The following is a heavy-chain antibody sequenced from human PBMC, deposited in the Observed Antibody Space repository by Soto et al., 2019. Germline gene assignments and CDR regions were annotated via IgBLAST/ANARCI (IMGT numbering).Heavy chain of an antibody. D-gene: IGHD3-3*01. J-gene: IGHJ6*02. CDR2: ISGSGGST. V-gene: IGHV3-23*01. CDR1: GFTFSSYA. CDR3: AKDVLRFLEWLDYGMDV. Sequence: PGGSLRLSCAASGFTFSSYAMSWVRQAPGKGLEWVSAISGSGGSTYYADSVKGRFTISRDNSKNTLYLQMNSLRAEDTAVYYCAKDVLRFLEWLDYGMDVWGQGTTVTVSS.